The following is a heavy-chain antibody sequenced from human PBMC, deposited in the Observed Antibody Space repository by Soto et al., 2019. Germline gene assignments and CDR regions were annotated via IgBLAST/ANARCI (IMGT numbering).Heavy chain of an antibody. Sequence: EVQLEESGGGLVQPGGSLRLSCAASGFTFSNYWMSWVRQAPGKGLEWVANINQDGSEKYYVDSVKGRFTISRDNAKNSLYLQMSGLRAEDTAVYYCAREGQFLLATTDYWCQGTLVTVSS. D-gene: IGHD1-1*01. CDR3: AREGQFLLATTDY. CDR1: GFTFSNYW. CDR2: INQDGSEK. V-gene: IGHV3-7*01. J-gene: IGHJ4*02.